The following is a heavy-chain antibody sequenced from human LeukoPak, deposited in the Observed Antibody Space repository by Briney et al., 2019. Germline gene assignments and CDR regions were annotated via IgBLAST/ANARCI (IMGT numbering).Heavy chain of an antibody. CDR3: AKGGGITIFGVAPNLDY. V-gene: IGHV3-33*06. D-gene: IGHD3-3*01. Sequence: GRSLRLSCAASGFTFSSYGMHWVRQAPGKGLEWVAVIWYDGSNKYYADSVKGRFTISRDNSKNTLYLQMNSLRAEDTAVYYCAKGGGITIFGVAPNLDYWGQGTLVTVSS. CDR1: GFTFSSYG. J-gene: IGHJ4*02. CDR2: IWYDGSNK.